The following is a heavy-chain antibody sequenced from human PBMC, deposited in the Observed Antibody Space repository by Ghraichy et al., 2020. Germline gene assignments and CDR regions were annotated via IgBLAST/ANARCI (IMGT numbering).Heavy chain of an antibody. Sequence: GGCLRLSCAASGFTFSAYSMSWVRQAPGKGLEWVSTITKSGTRTHYTDSVKGRFTISRDDSEKLLSLQMTSLRAEDTAIYYCAKENPAGAGMDVWGQGTSVTVSS. CDR1: GFTFSAYS. J-gene: IGHJ6*02. D-gene: IGHD1-26*01. V-gene: IGHV3-23*01. CDR2: ITKSGTRT. CDR3: AKENPAGAGMDV.